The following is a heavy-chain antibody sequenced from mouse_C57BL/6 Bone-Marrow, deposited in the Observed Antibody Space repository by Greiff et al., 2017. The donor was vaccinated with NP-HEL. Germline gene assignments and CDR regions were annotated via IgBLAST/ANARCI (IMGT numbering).Heavy chain of an antibody. CDR1: GYTFTSYW. V-gene: IGHV1-50*01. CDR3: ARECDWDVDAMDY. CDR2: LDPSDSYT. J-gene: IGHJ4*01. D-gene: IGHD4-1*01. Sequence: QVQLKQPGAELVKPGASVKLSCKASGYTFTSYWMQWVKQRPGQGLEWIGELDPSDSYTNYNQKFKGKATLTVDTSSSTAYMQLSSLTSEDSAVYYCARECDWDVDAMDYWGQGTSVTVSS.